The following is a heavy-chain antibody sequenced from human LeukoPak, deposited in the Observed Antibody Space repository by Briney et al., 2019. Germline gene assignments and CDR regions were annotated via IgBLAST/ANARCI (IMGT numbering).Heavy chain of an antibody. D-gene: IGHD3-10*01. CDR1: GGSISSGDYY. CDR3: ARIPPYYYGSGSYYVDY. J-gene: IGHJ4*02. CDR2: IYYSGST. V-gene: IGHV4-30-4*01. Sequence: PSETLSLTCTVSGGSISSGDYYWSWIRQPPGKGLEWIGYIYYSGSTYYNPSLKSRVTISVDTSKNQFSLRLSSVTAADTAVYYCARIPPYYYGSGSYYVDYWGQGTLVTVSS.